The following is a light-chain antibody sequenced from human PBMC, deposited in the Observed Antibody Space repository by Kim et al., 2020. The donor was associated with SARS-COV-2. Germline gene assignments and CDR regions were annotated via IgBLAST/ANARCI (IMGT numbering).Light chain of an antibody. J-gene: IGLJ3*02. CDR2: LNSDGNH. Sequence: QLVLTQSPSASGSLGASVKLTCTLSSGHSSYANAWYQQQPEKGPRYLMKLNSDGNHSKGDGNPDRFSGSSAGAERYLTIASPQSEDEADYYCQTWGTGIRVFGGGTQLTVL. CDR1: SGHSSYA. CDR3: QTWGTGIRV. V-gene: IGLV4-69*01.